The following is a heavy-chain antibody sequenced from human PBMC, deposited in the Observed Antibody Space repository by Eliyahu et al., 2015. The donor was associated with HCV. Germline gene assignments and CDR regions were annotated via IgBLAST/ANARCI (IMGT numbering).Heavy chain of an antibody. V-gene: IGHV4-34*02. D-gene: IGHD2-21*02. CDR2: INHHGIT. J-gene: IGHJ4*02. CDR1: XGSLSGYY. CDR3: ARGGRFVLGTTAMATIFSEQNFDY. Sequence: QVQLQQWGAGLLKPSETLSXTCAVXXGSLSGYYWTXIRQSPVKGXEWIGEINHHGITNYNPSLYGRVAMSMDTSNNQFSLSLRSLNYTDMAIYYCARGGRFVLGTTAMATIFSEQNFDYWGQGTQVTVSP.